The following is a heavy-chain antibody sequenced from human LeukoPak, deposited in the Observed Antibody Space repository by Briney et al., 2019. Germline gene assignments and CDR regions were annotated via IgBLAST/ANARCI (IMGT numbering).Heavy chain of an antibody. CDR2: ISYDGSNK. CDR3: ARAGWQS. Sequence: GGSLRLSCAASGFTFSSYATHWVRQAPGKGLEWVAVISYDGSNKYYADSVKGRFTISRDNSKNTLYLQMNSLRAEDTAVYYCARAGWQSWGQGTLVTVSS. CDR1: GFTFSSYA. V-gene: IGHV3-30-3*01. J-gene: IGHJ4*02. D-gene: IGHD6-19*01.